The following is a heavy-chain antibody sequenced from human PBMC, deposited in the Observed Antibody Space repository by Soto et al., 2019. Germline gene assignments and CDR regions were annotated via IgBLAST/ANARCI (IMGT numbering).Heavy chain of an antibody. V-gene: IGHV1-69*13. J-gene: IGHJ4*02. CDR2: IIPIFGTA. CDR3: ARDRVLVPGIVGATDFDY. D-gene: IGHD1-26*01. CDR1: GGTFSSYA. Sequence: SVKVSCKASGGTFSSYAISWVRQAPGQGLEWMGGIIPIFGTANYAQKFQGRVTITADESTSTAYMELRSLRSDDTAVYYCARDRVLVPGIVGATDFDYRGQGTLVTVSS.